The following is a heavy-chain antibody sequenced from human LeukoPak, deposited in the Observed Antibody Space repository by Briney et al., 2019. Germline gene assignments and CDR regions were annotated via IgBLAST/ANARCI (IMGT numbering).Heavy chain of an antibody. V-gene: IGHV1-58*01. D-gene: IGHD6-19*01. J-gene: IGHJ4*02. CDR1: GFTFTSSA. Sequence: TSVKVSCKASGFTFTSSAVQWVRQARGQRLEWIGWIVVGSGNTNYAQKFQERVTITRDMSTSTAYMELSSLRSEDTAVYYCAADSNWGRYSSGMKTDYWGQGTLVTVSS. CDR3: AADSNWGRYSSGMKTDY. CDR2: IVVGSGNT.